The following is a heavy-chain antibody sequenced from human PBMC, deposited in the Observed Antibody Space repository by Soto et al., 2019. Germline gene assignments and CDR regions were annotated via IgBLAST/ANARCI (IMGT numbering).Heavy chain of an antibody. CDR1: GFTFSNAW. CDR3: FTDENYYDRSGYYYRFDY. Sequence: EVQLVESGGGLVKPGGSLRLSCAASGFTFSNAWMTWVRQAPGKGLEWVGRIKSKTDGGTTDYAAPVKGRFTISRDDSENTLYLQMNSLKIEDTALYYCFTDENYYDRSGYYYRFDYWGQGTLVTVSS. CDR2: IKSKTDGGTT. J-gene: IGHJ4*02. D-gene: IGHD3-22*01. V-gene: IGHV3-15*01.